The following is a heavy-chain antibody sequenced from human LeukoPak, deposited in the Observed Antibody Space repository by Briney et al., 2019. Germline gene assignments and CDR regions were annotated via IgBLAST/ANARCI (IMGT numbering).Heavy chain of an antibody. CDR1: GFTFSAYP. J-gene: IGHJ4*02. V-gene: IGHV3-64*01. CDR2: ISETGART. CDR3: ARETKGDYDY. D-gene: IGHD2-21*01. Sequence: GGSLRLSCAASGFTFSAYPMHWVRQAPGQGLESVSAISETGARTYYANSVRGRFTISRDNSRNTVDLQMGSLRAEDMGVYYWARETKGDYDYWGQGTLVTVSS.